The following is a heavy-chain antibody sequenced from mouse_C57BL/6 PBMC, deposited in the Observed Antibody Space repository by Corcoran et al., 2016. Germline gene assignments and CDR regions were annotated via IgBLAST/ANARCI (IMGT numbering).Heavy chain of an antibody. CDR2: IYPGDGDT. V-gene: IGHV1-80*01. CDR1: GYAFSSYW. J-gene: IGHJ3*01. Sequence: QVQLQQSGAELVKPGASVKISCKASGYAFSSYWMNWVKQRPGKGLEWIGQIYPGDGDTNYNGKFKGKATLTADKSSSTAYMQLSSLTSEDSAVYFCARESYYGRAWFAYWGQGTLVTVSA. CDR3: ARESYYGRAWFAY. D-gene: IGHD1-1*01.